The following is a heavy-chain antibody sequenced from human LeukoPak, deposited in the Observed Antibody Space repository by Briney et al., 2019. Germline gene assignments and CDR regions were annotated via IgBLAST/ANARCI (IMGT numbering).Heavy chain of an antibody. CDR2: ISGSGGST. CDR1: GFTFSSYA. J-gene: IGHJ2*01. CDR3: AKAGYGDYGYFDF. V-gene: IGHV3-23*01. D-gene: IGHD4-17*01. Sequence: PGGSLRLSCAVSGFTFSSYAMSWVRQAPGRGLDWVSAISGSGGSTYYADSVKGRFTISRDNSKNTLYLQMNSLRAEDTAVYYCAKAGYGDYGYFDFWGRGTLVTVSS.